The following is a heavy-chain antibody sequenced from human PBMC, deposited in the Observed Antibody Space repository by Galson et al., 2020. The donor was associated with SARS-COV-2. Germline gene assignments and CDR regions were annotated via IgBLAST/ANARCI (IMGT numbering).Heavy chain of an antibody. CDR2: IYSGGST. J-gene: IGHJ4*02. CDR3: ARGYYDSQR. D-gene: IGHD3-22*01. CDR1: GFTVSSNS. V-gene: IGHV3-66*01. Sequence: TGGSLRLSCAASGFTVSSNSMSWVRQAPGKGLEWVSVIYSGGSTYYADSVKGRFTISRDNSKNTLYLQMSYLRAEDTAVYYCARGYYDSQRWGQGSLVTVSS.